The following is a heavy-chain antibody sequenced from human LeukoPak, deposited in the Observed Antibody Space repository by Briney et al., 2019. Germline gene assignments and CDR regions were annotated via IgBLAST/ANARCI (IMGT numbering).Heavy chain of an antibody. J-gene: IGHJ4*02. CDR2: IKEDGSDK. Sequence: GGSLRLSCTAPGYTFCRSWMSSVRQALGKGPEWVANIKEDGSDKYYADSVKGRFTISRDNAKNSLYLQMNSLRVEDTALYYCARGSGGRLDSWGQGTLVTVSS. CDR3: ARGSGGRLDS. CDR1: GYTFCRSW. D-gene: IGHD3-10*01. V-gene: IGHV3-7*02.